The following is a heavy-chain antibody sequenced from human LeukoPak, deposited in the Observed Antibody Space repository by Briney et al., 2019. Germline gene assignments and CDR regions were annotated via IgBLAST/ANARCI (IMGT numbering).Heavy chain of an antibody. J-gene: IGHJ4*02. CDR2: INPNSGGT. D-gene: IGHD3-9*01. CDR3: AREYILTAYYGDY. CDR1: GYTFTSYY. V-gene: IGHV1-2*02. Sequence: GASVKVSCKASGYTFTSYYMHWVRQAPGQGLEWMGWINPNSGGTNYAQKFQGRVTMTRDTSISTAYMELSRLRSDDTAVYYCAREYILTAYYGDYWGQGTLVTVSS.